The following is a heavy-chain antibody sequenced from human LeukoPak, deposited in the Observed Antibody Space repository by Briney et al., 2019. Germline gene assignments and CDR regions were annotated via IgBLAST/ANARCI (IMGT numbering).Heavy chain of an antibody. CDR2: IKPDGSLI. CDR1: GFTFSSYW. CDR3: ARRQSPYYYYYGMDV. J-gene: IGHJ6*02. V-gene: IGHV3-7*01. Sequence: GGSLRLSCAASGFTFSSYWMTWVRQGPGKGLEWVANIKPDGSLIYYVDSVKGRFTISRDNAKNTLYLQMNSLRAEDAAVYYCARRQSPYYYYYGMDVWGQGTTVTVSS. D-gene: IGHD6-19*01.